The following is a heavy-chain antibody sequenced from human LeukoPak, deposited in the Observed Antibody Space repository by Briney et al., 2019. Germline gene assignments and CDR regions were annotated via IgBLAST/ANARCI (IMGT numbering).Heavy chain of an antibody. CDR3: ARGHDSGSVDY. Sequence: GGSLRLSCTASGFSFSNYGMSWVRQAPGKGLEWVSGISGLAFSTYYADSVKGRFTISRDNAKNSLYLQMSSLRVEDTAVYYCARGHDSGSVDYWGQGTLVTVSS. J-gene: IGHJ4*02. CDR2: ISGLAFST. CDR1: GFSFSNYG. V-gene: IGHV3-23*01. D-gene: IGHD3-10*01.